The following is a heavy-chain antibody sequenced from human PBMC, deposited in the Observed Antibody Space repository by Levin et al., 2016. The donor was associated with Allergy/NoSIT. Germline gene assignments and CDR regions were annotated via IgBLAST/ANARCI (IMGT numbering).Heavy chain of an antibody. Sequence: WVRQAPGQGLEWMGGIIPIFGTANYAQKFQGRVTITADESTSTAYMELSSLRSEDTAVYYCARGRFGELLRDYYYYYMDVWGKGTTVTVSS. V-gene: IGHV1-69*01. CDR3: ARGRFGELLRDYYYYYMDV. CDR2: IIPIFGTA. J-gene: IGHJ6*03. D-gene: IGHD3-10*01.